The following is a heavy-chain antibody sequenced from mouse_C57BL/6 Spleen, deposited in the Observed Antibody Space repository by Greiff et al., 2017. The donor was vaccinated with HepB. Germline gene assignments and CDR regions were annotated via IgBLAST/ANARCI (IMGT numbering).Heavy chain of an antibody. V-gene: IGHV1-55*01. CDR1: GYTFTSYW. Sequence: QVQLQQPGAELVKPGASVKMSCKASGYTFTSYWITWVKQRPGQGLEWIGDIYPGSGSTNYNEKFKSKATLTVDTSSSTAYMQLSSLTSEDSAVYYCARGYYYGSSPDVWCTGTTVTVSS. D-gene: IGHD1-1*01. J-gene: IGHJ1*03. CDR2: IYPGSGST. CDR3: ARGYYYGSSPDV.